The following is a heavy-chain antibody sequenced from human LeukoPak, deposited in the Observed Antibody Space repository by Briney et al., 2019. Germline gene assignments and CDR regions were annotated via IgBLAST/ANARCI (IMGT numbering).Heavy chain of an antibody. CDR1: GFTFSSYA. D-gene: IGHD1-26*01. J-gene: IGHJ4*02. CDR2: ISYDGSNK. CDR3: AREPSGSYRGGYFDY. V-gene: IGHV3-30-3*01. Sequence: GGSLRLSGAVSGFTFSSYAMHWVRQAPAKGLDWVAVISYDGSNKYYADSVKGRFTISRDNSKNTLYLQMNSLRAEDTAVYYCAREPSGSYRGGYFDYWGQGTLVTVSS.